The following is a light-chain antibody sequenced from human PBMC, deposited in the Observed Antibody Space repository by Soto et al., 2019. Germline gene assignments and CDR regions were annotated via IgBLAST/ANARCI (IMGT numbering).Light chain of an antibody. CDR2: KAS. CDR1: QSIDSW. Sequence: DIQMTQSPSTLSASVGDRVTITCRASQSIDSWLAWYQPKPGKAPKLLMYKASSLESGVPSRFSGSGSETEFTLTISSLQPDDFATYYCQHYKSYPWTFGQGTKVDIK. J-gene: IGKJ1*01. V-gene: IGKV1-5*03. CDR3: QHYKSYPWT.